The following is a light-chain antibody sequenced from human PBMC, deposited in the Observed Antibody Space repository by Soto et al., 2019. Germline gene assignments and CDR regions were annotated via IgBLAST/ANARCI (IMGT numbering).Light chain of an antibody. CDR1: QFISTY. CDR3: QQSYSPLIT. V-gene: IGKV1-39*01. Sequence: DIQVTQKPSSLSASVGDTVTLTCRPSQFISTYLNWYQQKPGKAPNLLIYTTSSLHSGVPSRFSGSGSGTDFTLTISSLQPEDFATYYCQQSYSPLITFAQRTRLEI. J-gene: IGKJ5*01. CDR2: TTS.